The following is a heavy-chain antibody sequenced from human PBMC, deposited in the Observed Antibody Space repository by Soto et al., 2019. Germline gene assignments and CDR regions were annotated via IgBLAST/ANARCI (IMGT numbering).Heavy chain of an antibody. Sequence: QVQLVQSGAEVKKPGASVKVSCKASGYTFTSYGISWVRQAPGQGLEWMGWISAYNGDTNYAQKLQGRVTMTTDTSTSKAYMELTSVRSDATAVYYCARGLHYGSSTSCEGRYFDLWGRGTLVTVSS. CDR1: GYTFTSYG. CDR3: ARGLHYGSSTSCEGRYFDL. CDR2: ISAYNGDT. D-gene: IGHD2-2*01. J-gene: IGHJ2*01. V-gene: IGHV1-18*01.